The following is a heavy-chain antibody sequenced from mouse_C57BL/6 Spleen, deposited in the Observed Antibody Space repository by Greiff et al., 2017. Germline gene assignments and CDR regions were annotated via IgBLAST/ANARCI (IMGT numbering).Heavy chain of an antibody. D-gene: IGHD3-2*02. Sequence: QVQLQQSGAELVRPGTSVKMSCKASGYTFTNYWIGWAKQRPGHGLEWIGDIYPGGGYTNYNEKFKGKATLTADKSSSTAYMQFSSLTSEDSAIYYCARRTAQATMDYWGQGTSVTVSS. V-gene: IGHV1-63*01. CDR2: IYPGGGYT. J-gene: IGHJ4*01. CDR1: GYTFTNYW. CDR3: ARRTAQATMDY.